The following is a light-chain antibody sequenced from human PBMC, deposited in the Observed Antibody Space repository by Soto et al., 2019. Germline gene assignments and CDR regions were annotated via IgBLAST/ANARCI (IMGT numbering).Light chain of an antibody. V-gene: IGKV3-20*01. J-gene: IGKJ3*01. Sequence: EIVLTQSPCTLSLSPGERATLSCRASQSVSSSYLAWYQQKPGQAPRLLIYGASSRATGIPDRFSGSGSGTDFALTISILEPEAFAVYYCQQYGSSPPRFTFGPGTKVDIK. CDR1: QSVSSSY. CDR3: QQYGSSPPRFT. CDR2: GAS.